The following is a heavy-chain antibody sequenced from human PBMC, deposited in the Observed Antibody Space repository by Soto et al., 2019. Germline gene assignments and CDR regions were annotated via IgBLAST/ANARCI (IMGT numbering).Heavy chain of an antibody. J-gene: IGHJ5*02. CDR3: ARGVAGPLHWFDP. Sequence: ASVRFSCNAAGYTCTSYNTHLVRQAPGQRLEWMGWINAGNGNTKYSQKLQGRVTITRDTSASTAYMELSSLRSEDTAVYYCARGVAGPLHWFDPWGQGTLVTAPQ. V-gene: IGHV1-3*01. CDR2: INAGNGNT. D-gene: IGHD6-19*01. CDR1: GYTCTSYN.